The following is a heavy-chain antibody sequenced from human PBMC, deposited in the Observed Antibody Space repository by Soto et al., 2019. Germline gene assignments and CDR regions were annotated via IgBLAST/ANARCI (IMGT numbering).Heavy chain of an antibody. CDR2: IYTRGST. V-gene: IGHV4-4*07. Sequence: QVQLQESGPGLVKPSETLSLTCTVSGGSISRYYWSWIRPPAGKGLEWIGRIYTRGSTNYNPSLKSRVTMSVDTAKNQFSLKLSSVTAADTAVYYCAKMYSGSSCMDVWGQGTTVTVSS. CDR3: AKMYSGSSCMDV. D-gene: IGHD1-26*01. CDR1: GGSISRYY. J-gene: IGHJ6*02.